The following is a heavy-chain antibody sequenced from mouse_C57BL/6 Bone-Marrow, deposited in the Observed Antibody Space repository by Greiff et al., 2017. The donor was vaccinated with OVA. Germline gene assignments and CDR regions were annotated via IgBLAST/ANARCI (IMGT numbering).Heavy chain of an antibody. Sequence: QVQLQQSGAELVMPGASVKLSCKASGYTFTSYWMHWVKQRPGQGLEWIGEIDPSDSYTNYNQKFKGKSTLTVDKSSSTAYMQLSSLTSEDSAVYYCGYSKSYAMDYWGQGTSVTVSS. CDR2: IDPSDSYT. J-gene: IGHJ4*01. D-gene: IGHD2-5*01. V-gene: IGHV1-69*01. CDR1: GYTFTSYW. CDR3: GYSKSYAMDY.